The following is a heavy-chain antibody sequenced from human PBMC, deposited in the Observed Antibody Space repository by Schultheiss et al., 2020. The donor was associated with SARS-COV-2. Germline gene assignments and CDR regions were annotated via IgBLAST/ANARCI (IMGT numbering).Heavy chain of an antibody. Sequence: GESLKISCAASGFTFSSYWMHWVRQAPGKGLEWVSSISSSSSYIYYADSVKGRFTISRDNAKNSLYLQMNSLRAEDTAVYYCARAVTMASGQPTPPYYYYGMDVWGQGTTVTVSS. J-gene: IGHJ6*02. CDR3: ARAVTMASGQPTPPYYYYGMDV. V-gene: IGHV3-21*01. D-gene: IGHD3-10*01. CDR1: GFTFSSYW. CDR2: ISSSSSYI.